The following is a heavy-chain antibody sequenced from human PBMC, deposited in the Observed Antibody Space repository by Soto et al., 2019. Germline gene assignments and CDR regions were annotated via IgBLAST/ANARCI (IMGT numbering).Heavy chain of an antibody. J-gene: IGHJ4*02. V-gene: IGHV1-18*01. CDR2: ISAYNGNT. Sequence: ASVKVSCKASGYTFTSYGISWVRQAPGQGLEWMGWISAYNGNTNYAQKLQGRVTMTTDTSTSTAYMELRSLRSDDTAVYYCAREFHGVAGQYYFDYWGQGTLVTVSS. CDR3: AREFHGVAGQYYFDY. CDR1: GYTFTSYG. D-gene: IGHD6-19*01.